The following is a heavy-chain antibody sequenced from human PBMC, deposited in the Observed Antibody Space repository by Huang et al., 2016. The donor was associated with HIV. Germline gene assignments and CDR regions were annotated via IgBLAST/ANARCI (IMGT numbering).Heavy chain of an antibody. CDR3: ARQHTGYHIFDL. CDR1: GYSFSSYW. CDR2: IYPADSDI. Sequence: EVQLVQSGAEVKKPGESLKISCRVSGYSFSSYWLGWVRQMPGRGLEWMGVIYPADSDIKYSPSSKDQVIISVDKSFDIAYLQWRGLRASDTATYYCARQHTGYHIFDLWGQGTTVTVSS. D-gene: IGHD3-9*01. V-gene: IGHV5-51*01. J-gene: IGHJ6*02.